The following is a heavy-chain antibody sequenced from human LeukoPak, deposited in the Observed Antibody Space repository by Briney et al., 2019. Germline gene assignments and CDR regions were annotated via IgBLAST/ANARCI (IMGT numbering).Heavy chain of an antibody. V-gene: IGHV4-59*01. Sequence: SETLSLTCTVSGGSISSYYWSWIRQPPGKGLEWIGYIYYSGSTNYNPSLKSRVTISVDTSKNQFSLKLSSVTAADTAVYYCARDLVVPAATKPPYYFYGMAVWGEGTTVTVSS. D-gene: IGHD2-2*01. CDR2: IYYSGST. J-gene: IGHJ6*04. CDR1: GGSISSYY. CDR3: ARDLVVPAATKPPYYFYGMAV.